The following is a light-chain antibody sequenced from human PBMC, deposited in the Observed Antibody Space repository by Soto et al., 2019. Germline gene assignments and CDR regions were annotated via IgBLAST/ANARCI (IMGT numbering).Light chain of an antibody. CDR1: QTISSRF. Sequence: EIVLTQSPGTLSLSPGERATLSCRASQTISSRFLAWYQQKPGQAPRLLIYGASSRATGIPDRFSGSGSETDFTLTIRRLEPEDFAVYYCKLYDSSRPFGQGTKVE. CDR3: KLYDSSRP. V-gene: IGKV3-20*01. CDR2: GAS. J-gene: IGKJ1*01.